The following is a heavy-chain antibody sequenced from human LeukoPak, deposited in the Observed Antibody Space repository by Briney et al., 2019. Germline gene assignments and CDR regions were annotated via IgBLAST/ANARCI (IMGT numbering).Heavy chain of an antibody. CDR1: GYTFTSYG. V-gene: IGHV1-18*01. CDR2: ICAYNGNT. D-gene: IGHD2-21*01. J-gene: IGHJ6*03. CDR3: ARSPIGDSRYYYYMDV. Sequence: ASVKVSCKASGYTFTSYGISWVRQAPGQGLEWMRWICAYNGNTNYAQKLQGRVTMTTDTSTSTAYMELRSLRSDDTAVYYCARSPIGDSRYYYYMDVWGKGTTVTVSS.